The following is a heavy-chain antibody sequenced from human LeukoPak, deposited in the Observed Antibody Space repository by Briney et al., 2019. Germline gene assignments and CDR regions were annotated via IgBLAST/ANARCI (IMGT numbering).Heavy chain of an antibody. CDR2: ISGSGGST. V-gene: IGHV3-23*01. J-gene: IGHJ4*02. CDR1: GFTFSSYA. D-gene: IGHD6-13*01. CDR3: ATVMDSYSSSWYQTPYYFEY. Sequence: GGSLRLSCAASGFTFSSYAMSWVRQAPGKGLEWVSAISGSGGSTYYAASVKGRFTISRDNSKNTLYLQMNSLSAEDTAVYYCATVMDSYSSSWYQTPYYFEYWGQRALVTVSS.